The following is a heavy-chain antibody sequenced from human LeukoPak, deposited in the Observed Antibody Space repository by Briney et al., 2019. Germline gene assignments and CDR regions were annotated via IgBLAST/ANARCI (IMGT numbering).Heavy chain of an antibody. V-gene: IGHV1-2*06. CDR3: VREITRATTYFDS. D-gene: IGHD1-26*01. Sequence: GASVKVSCTASGYTFTVYYIHWVRQAPGQGLEWMGRINPNNGDTNYAQKFPGRVTLTRDTSIGTAYMELSSLRSDDTAMYYCVREITRATTYFDSWGQGTLVTVSS. J-gene: IGHJ4*02. CDR2: INPNNGDT. CDR1: GYTFTVYY.